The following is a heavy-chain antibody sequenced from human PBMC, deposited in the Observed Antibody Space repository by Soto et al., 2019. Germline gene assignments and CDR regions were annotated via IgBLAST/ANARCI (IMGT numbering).Heavy chain of an antibody. J-gene: IGHJ5*02. Sequence: ASVKVSCKASGYTFTSYYMHWVRQAPGQGLEWMGIINPSGGSTSYAQKFQGRVTMTRDTSTSTVYMELSSLRSEDTAVYYCARDRYSRSWYRVDWFDPWGQGTLVTVYS. V-gene: IGHV1-46*01. CDR1: GYTFTSYY. D-gene: IGHD6-13*01. CDR3: ARDRYSRSWYRVDWFDP. CDR2: INPSGGST.